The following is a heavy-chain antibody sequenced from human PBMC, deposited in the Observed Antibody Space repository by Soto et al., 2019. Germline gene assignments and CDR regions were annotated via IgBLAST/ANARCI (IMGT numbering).Heavy chain of an antibody. CDR2: IIPILGIA. Sequence: ASVKVSCKASGGTFSSYTISWVRQAPGQGLEWMGRIIPILGIANYAQKFQGRVTITADKSTSTAYMELSSLRSEDTAVYYCARGTSVIAAAGTEYFQHWGQGTLVTVSS. J-gene: IGHJ1*01. V-gene: IGHV1-69*02. CDR1: GGTFSSYT. D-gene: IGHD6-13*01. CDR3: ARGTSVIAAAGTEYFQH.